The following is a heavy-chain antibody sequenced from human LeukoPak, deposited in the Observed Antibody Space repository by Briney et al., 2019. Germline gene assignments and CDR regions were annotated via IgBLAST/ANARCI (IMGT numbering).Heavy chain of an antibody. CDR3: ATLMVWNDVDY. Sequence: GGSLRLSCAASGFTFSSYGMHWVRRAPGKGLEWVAFIRHDGSNNYYADSVKGRFTISRDNSKSTVYLQMNSLRAEDTAVYYCATLMVWNDVDYWGQGTLVTVSS. J-gene: IGHJ4*02. D-gene: IGHD1-1*01. V-gene: IGHV3-30*02. CDR1: GFTFSSYG. CDR2: IRHDGSNN.